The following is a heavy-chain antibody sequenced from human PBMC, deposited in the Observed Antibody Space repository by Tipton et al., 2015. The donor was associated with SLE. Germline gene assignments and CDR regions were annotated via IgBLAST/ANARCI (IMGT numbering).Heavy chain of an antibody. CDR2: IYYSGST. CDR1: GGSISSYY. Sequence: LRLSCTVSGGSISSYYWSWIRQPPGKGLEWIGYIYYSGSTNYNPSLKSRVTISVDTSKNQFSLKLSSVTAADTAVYYCARGAARRGGEFDPWGQGTLVTVSS. J-gene: IGHJ5*02. V-gene: IGHV4-59*01. CDR3: ARGAARRGGEFDP. D-gene: IGHD6-6*01.